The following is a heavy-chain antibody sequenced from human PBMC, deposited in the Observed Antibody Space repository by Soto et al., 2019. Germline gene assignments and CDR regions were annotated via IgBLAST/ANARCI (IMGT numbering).Heavy chain of an antibody. CDR2: IKSNVHGGTI. J-gene: IGHJ5*02. CDR3: ATSNPERLFGCDP. D-gene: IGHD1-1*01. CDR1: GFTFSNAY. V-gene: IGHV3-15*01. Sequence: EVQLVESGGGLVKPGGSLRLSCAASGFTFSNAYMSWVRQAPGKGLEWVGRIKSNVHGGTIDYAAPVRGRFTISRADSNNTRYLQMNRLKTEDTALYHCATSNPERLFGCDPWGQGALVTVSS.